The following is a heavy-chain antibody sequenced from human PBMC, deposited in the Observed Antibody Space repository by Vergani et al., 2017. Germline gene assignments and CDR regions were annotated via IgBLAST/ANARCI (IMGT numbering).Heavy chain of an antibody. D-gene: IGHD3-10*01. CDR3: ARGRMVRGVIREPYYYYYYYMDV. V-gene: IGHV1-46*01. J-gene: IGHJ6*03. CDR1: GYTFTSYY. CDR2: INPSGGST. Sequence: QVQLVQSGAEVKKPGASVKVSCKASGYTFTSYYMHWVRQAPGQGLEWMGIINPSGGSTSYAQKFQGRVTITADESTSTAYMELSSLRSEDTAVYYCARGRMVRGVIREPYYYYYYYMDVWGKGTTVTVSS.